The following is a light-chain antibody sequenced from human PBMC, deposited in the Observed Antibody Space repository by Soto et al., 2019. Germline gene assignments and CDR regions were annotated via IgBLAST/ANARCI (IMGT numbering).Light chain of an antibody. J-gene: IGKJ1*01. V-gene: IGKV3-15*01. CDR3: QQYNDWPPT. CDR2: GAS. CDR1: QSVSSN. Sequence: EIVLTQSPGTLSLSPGERATLSFRSSQSVSSNYLAWYQQKPGQAPRLLIFGASTRATGIPARFSGSESGTEFTLTISSLQSEDFAVYYCQQYNDWPPTFGQGTKVDIK.